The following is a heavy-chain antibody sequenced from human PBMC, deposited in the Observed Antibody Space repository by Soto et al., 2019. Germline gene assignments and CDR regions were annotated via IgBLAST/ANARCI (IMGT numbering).Heavy chain of an antibody. V-gene: IGHV1-18*01. CDR2: ISAYNGNT. CDR1: GYTFTSYG. CDR3: ARDRPLALAAYPPVLSY. D-gene: IGHD6-19*01. J-gene: IGHJ4*02. Sequence: GASVKVSCKASGYTFTSYGISWVRQAPGQGLEWMGWISAYNGNTNYAQKLQGRVTMTTDTSTSTAYMELRSLRSDDTAVYYCARDRPLALAAYPPVLSYWGQGTLDTVSA.